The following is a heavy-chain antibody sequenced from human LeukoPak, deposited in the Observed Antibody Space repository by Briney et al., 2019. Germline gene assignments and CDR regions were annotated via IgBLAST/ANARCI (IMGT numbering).Heavy chain of an antibody. CDR2: IKQDGSEK. CDR1: GFTFSSYG. CDR3: ARAGWSARSGMDV. D-gene: IGHD3-3*01. Sequence: PGGSLRLSCAASGFTFSSYGMHWVRQAPGKGLEWVANIKQDGSEKYYVDSVKGRFTISRDNAKNSLYLQMNSLRAEDTAVYYCARAGWSARSGMDVWGKGTTVTVSS. J-gene: IGHJ6*04. V-gene: IGHV3-7*04.